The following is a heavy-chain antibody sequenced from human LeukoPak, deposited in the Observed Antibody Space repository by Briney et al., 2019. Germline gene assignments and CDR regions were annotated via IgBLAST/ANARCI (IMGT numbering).Heavy chain of an antibody. CDR2: INSDGSWT. CDR3: LSFYETY. D-gene: IGHD2/OR15-2a*01. Sequence: PGGSLRLSCAASGNYWRHWVRQAPGKGLGWVSHINSDGSWTSYADSVKGRFTISKDNAKNTVYLQMNSLRAEDTAVYYCLSFYETYWGRGTLVTVSS. J-gene: IGHJ4*02. V-gene: IGHV3-74*01. CDR1: GNYW.